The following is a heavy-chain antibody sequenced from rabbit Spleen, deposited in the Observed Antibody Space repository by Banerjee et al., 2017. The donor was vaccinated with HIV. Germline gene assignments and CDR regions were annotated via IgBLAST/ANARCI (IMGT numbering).Heavy chain of an antibody. J-gene: IGHJ4*01. CDR3: ARDGAGGSYFAW. Sequence: QLKESGGGLVQPGGSLKLSCKASGFTLSSYYMNWVRQAPGKGLEWIGYIDPVFGITYYANWVNGRFSISRENAQNTVFLQMTSLTAADTATYFCARDGAGGSYFAWWGQGTLVTVS. V-gene: IGHV1S7*01. CDR1: GFTLSSYY. D-gene: IGHD8-1*01. CDR2: IDPVFGIT.